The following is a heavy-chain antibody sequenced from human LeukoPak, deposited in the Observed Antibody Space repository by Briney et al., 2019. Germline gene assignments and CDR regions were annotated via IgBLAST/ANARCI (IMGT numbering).Heavy chain of an antibody. J-gene: IGHJ6*02. CDR3: ARDPYGFVLGYYGMDV. CDR1: GFTFSSYA. V-gene: IGHV3-33*08. D-gene: IGHD4-17*01. Sequence: GGSLRLSCAASGFTFSSYAMHWVRQAPGKGLEWVAVIWYDGSNKYYADSVKGRFTISRDNSKNTLYLQMNSLRAEDTAVYYCARDPYGFVLGYYGMDVWGQGTTVTVSS. CDR2: IWYDGSNK.